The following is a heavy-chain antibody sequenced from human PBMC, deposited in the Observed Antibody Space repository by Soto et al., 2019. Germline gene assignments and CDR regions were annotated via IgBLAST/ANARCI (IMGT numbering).Heavy chain of an antibody. V-gene: IGHV5-51*01. CDR3: AAGYTTGGDAFEL. CDR2: IFPCDSDT. CDR1: GYNFANYW. Sequence: GESLQISCKGSGYNFANYWIGCVRQMPGKGLEWMGMIFPCDSDTKNSPSLQGQITMSVDKSESSAYLQWRSLKASDTAMYYCAAGYTTGGDAFELWGKGTMVTVS. J-gene: IGHJ3*01. D-gene: IGHD6-13*01.